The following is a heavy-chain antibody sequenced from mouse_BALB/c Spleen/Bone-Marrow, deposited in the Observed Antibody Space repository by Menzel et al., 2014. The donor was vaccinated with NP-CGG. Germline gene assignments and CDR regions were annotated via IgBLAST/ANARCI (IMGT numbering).Heavy chain of an antibody. D-gene: IGHD2-13*01. V-gene: IGHV1-69*02. J-gene: IGHJ4*01. CDR3: ARALGDGDYYAMDY. CDR2: IDPSDSET. Sequence: VQLQQSGAELVKPGAPVKLSCKASGYTFTSYWMNWVKQRPGRGLEWIGRIDPSDSETHYNQKFKDKATLTVDRSSSTAYNQHSSLTSEDSAVYYCARALGDGDYYAMDYWGQGTSVTVSS. CDR1: GYTFTSYW.